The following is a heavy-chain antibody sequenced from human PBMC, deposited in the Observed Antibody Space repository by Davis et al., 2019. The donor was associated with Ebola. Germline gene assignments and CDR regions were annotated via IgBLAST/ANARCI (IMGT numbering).Heavy chain of an antibody. D-gene: IGHD2-15*01. CDR3: ARYCHYPDCSYFDC. J-gene: IGHJ4*02. CDR2: ISASEGHT. V-gene: IGHV3-23*01. CDR1: GFTFSNYD. Sequence: GESLKISCAASGFTFSNYDMSWVRQVPGKGLEWVSTISASEGHTHYSDSVKGRFTISRDNSKDTLYLQMNSLSAEDTATYYCARYCHYPDCSYFDCWGQGTMVAVSS.